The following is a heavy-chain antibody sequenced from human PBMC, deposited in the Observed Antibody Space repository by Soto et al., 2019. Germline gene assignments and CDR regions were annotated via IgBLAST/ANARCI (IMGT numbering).Heavy chain of an antibody. D-gene: IGHD4-4*01. J-gene: IGHJ4*02. CDR2: IYYSGST. CDR3: ARGVRTTTVVLD. V-gene: IGHV4-31*03. CDR1: GGSISSCVYY. Sequence: QLQLQESGPGLVKPSQTLSLTCTVSGGSISSCVYYWSGIRQHPGKGLEWIGYIYYSGSTYYNPTLKSRVTISLDTYKSQVSLKLSSVTASDTAAYYRARGVRTTTVVLDWGQGTLVTVSS.